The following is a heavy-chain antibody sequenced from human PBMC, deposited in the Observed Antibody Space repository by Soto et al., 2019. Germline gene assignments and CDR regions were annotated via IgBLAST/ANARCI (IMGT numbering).Heavy chain of an antibody. Sequence: PSETLSLTCTVSGGSVSSGSYYWSWIWQPPGKGLEWIGYIYYSGSTNYNPSLKSRVTISVDTSKNQFSLKLSSVTAADTAVYYCASTLPDYYDSSGYENWFDPWGQGTLVTVSS. CDR3: ASTLPDYYDSSGYENWFDP. CDR1: GGSVSSGSYY. CDR2: IYYSGST. J-gene: IGHJ5*02. D-gene: IGHD3-22*01. V-gene: IGHV4-61*01.